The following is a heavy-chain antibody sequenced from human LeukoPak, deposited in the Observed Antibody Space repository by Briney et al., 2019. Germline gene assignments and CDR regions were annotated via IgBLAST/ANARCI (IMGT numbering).Heavy chain of an antibody. V-gene: IGHV4-34*01. Sequence: SETLSLTCAVYGGSFSGYYWSWIRQPPGKGLEWIGEINHSGSTNYNPSLKSRVTISVDTSKNQFSLRLSSVTAADTAVYYCARASRWFDPWGQGTLVTVSS. CDR3: ARASRWFDP. D-gene: IGHD2/OR15-2a*01. CDR2: INHSGST. CDR1: GGSFSGYY. J-gene: IGHJ5*02.